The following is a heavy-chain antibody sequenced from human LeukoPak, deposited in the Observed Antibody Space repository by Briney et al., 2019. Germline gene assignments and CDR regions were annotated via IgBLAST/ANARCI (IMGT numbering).Heavy chain of an antibody. CDR3: AIGGYGAGFDY. Sequence: SETLSLTCTVSSGSISSGGYYWNWIRQHPGKGLKWIGPIFSSGSTYYNPSLKSRDTISVDTSKDQFSLRLSSVTAADTAAYYCAIGGYGAGFDYWGQGTLVTVSS. CDR1: SGSISSGGYY. D-gene: IGHD4-17*01. J-gene: IGHJ4*02. CDR2: IFSSGST. V-gene: IGHV4-31*03.